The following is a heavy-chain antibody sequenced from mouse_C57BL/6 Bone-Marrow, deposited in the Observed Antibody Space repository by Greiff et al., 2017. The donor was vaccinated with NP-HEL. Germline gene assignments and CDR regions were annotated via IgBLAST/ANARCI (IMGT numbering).Heavy chain of an antibody. J-gene: IGHJ2*01. CDR3: ARSRDYDYDEEWVDY. Sequence: QVQLQQSDAELVKPGASVKISCKVSGYTFTDHTIHWMKQRPEQGLEWIGYIYPRDGSTKYNEKFKGKATLTADKSSSTAYMQLNSLTSEDSAVYFFARSRDYDYDEEWVDYWGQGTTLTVSS. CDR1: GYTFTDHT. D-gene: IGHD2-4*01. V-gene: IGHV1-78*01. CDR2: IYPRDGST.